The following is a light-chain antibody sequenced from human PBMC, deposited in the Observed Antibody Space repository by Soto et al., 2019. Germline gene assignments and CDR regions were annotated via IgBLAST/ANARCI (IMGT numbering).Light chain of an antibody. CDR2: AAS. CDR3: QQYYSYPRT. CDR1: QGISSY. Sequence: NRMTQSPSSLSASPGDRVTITCRASQGISSYLAWYQQKPGKAPKLLIYAASTLQSGVPSRFSGSGSGTDFTLTISCLQSEDFATYYCQQYYSYPRTFGQGTKVDIK. J-gene: IGKJ1*01. V-gene: IGKV1-8*01.